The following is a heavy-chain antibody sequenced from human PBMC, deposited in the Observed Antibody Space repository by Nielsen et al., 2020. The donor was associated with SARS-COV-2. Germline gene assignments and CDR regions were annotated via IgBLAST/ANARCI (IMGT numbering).Heavy chain of an antibody. CDR1: GFSLSTNAMC. V-gene: IGHV2-70*01. J-gene: IGHJ4*02. CDR3: ARTLVDRAMAIDY. Sequence: SGPTLVKPTQTITLTCTVSGFSLSTNAMCVSWIRQPPGKALEWLALIDWDDDKYYSTSLKTRLTISKDTSKNQVVLTMTDMDPVDTATYYCARTLVDRAMAIDYWGQGTLVTVSS. CDR2: IDWDDDK. D-gene: IGHD5-18*01.